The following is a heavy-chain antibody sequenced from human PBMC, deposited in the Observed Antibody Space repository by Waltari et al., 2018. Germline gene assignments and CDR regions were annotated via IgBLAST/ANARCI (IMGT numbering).Heavy chain of an antibody. Sequence: QLQLQESGSGLVKPSQTLSLTCAVSGGSISSGGYSWSWIRQPPGKGLEWIGYIYHSGSTYYNPSLKSRVTISVDRSKNQFSLKLSSVTAADTAVYYCARRYEITFGGVGNWFDPWGQGTLVTVSS. D-gene: IGHD3-16*01. J-gene: IGHJ5*02. V-gene: IGHV4-30-2*01. CDR3: ARRYEITFGGVGNWFDP. CDR1: GGSISSGGYS. CDR2: IYHSGST.